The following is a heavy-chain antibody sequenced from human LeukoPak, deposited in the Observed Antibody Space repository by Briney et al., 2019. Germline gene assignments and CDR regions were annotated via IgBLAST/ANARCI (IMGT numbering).Heavy chain of an antibody. CDR1: GFTFSTYW. V-gene: IGHV3-7*01. D-gene: IGHD3-10*02. J-gene: IGHJ6*03. CDR3: AELGITMIGGV. Sequence: PGGSLRLSCAASGFTFSTYWMSWVRQAPGQGLEWVANIKQDASEKYSVASVKGRFTISRDNARNSVYLQMNSLRAEDTAVYYCAELGITMIGGVWGKGTTVTISS. CDR2: IKQDASEK.